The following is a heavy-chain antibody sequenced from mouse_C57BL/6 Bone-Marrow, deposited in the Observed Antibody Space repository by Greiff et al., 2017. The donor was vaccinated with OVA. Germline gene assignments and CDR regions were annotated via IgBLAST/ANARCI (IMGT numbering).Heavy chain of an antibody. V-gene: IGHV1-55*01. CDR1: GYTFTSYW. CDR3: ARTSITTVVAPFDY. D-gene: IGHD1-1*01. CDR2: IYPGSGST. Sequence: VQLQQPGAELVKPGASVKMSCKASGYTFTSYWITWVKQRPGQGLEWIGDIYPGSGSTNYNEKFKSKATLTVDTSSSTAYMQLSSLTSEDSAVYYCARTSITTVVAPFDYWGQGTTLTVSS. J-gene: IGHJ2*01.